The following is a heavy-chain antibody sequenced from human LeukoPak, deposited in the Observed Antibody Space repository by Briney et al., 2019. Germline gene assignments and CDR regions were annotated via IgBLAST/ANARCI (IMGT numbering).Heavy chain of an antibody. Sequence: GGSLTLSCAASGFTFNDYYMSWIRQAPGKGLEWLSYINIGGTNTHYADSVKGRFTISRDNAKKSLYLEMNNLRAEDTAVYYCATDGAGFDTWGQGVLVTVSS. V-gene: IGHV3-11*01. CDR1: GFTFNDYY. CDR3: ATDGAGFDT. CDR2: INIGGTNT. J-gene: IGHJ5*02.